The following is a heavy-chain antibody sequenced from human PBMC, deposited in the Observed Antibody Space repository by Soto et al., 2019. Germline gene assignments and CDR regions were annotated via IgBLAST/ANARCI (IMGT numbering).Heavy chain of an antibody. CDR2: INHSGSS. V-gene: IGHV4-34*01. J-gene: IGHJ6*02. CDR3: ARGRRVAIFGVVITSLYGMDV. Sequence: PENLSLTCSVYVGSFSGYYWSWIRQPPGKGLEWIGEINHSGSSNYNPSLKSRVTISVDTSKNQFSLKLGSVTAADRAVYYCARGRRVAIFGVVITSLYGMDVWCQWNTVT. CDR1: VGSFSGYY. D-gene: IGHD3-3*01.